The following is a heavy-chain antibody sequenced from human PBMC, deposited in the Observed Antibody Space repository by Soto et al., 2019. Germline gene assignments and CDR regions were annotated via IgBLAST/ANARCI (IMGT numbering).Heavy chain of an antibody. CDR3: TGSLSFAFDI. J-gene: IGHJ3*02. CDR1: GFSFSDSV. Sequence: DVQLEESGGGLVQPGGSLKLSCEASGFSFSDSVMHWVRQVSGKGLEWVGRITSTADTYATAYTASVKGRFTVSRDDSKNTAYLQMNSLKTEDTAVYYCTGSLSFAFDIWGQGTMVHVSS. V-gene: IGHV3-73*01. CDR2: ITSTADTYAT.